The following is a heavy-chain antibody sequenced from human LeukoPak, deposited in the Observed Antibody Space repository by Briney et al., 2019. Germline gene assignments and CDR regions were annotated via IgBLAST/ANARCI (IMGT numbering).Heavy chain of an antibody. CDR3: AREGVPGGWFDP. V-gene: IGHV1-46*01. J-gene: IGHJ5*02. CDR1: GYTFTIYY. Sequence: ASVKVSCKASGYTFTIYYMHWVRQAPGQGLEWMGIINPSGGSTSYAQKFQGRVTISVDTSKNQFSLKLSSVTAADTAVYYCAREGVPGGWFDPRGPGTLVAVSS. CDR2: INPSGGST. D-gene: IGHD3-10*01.